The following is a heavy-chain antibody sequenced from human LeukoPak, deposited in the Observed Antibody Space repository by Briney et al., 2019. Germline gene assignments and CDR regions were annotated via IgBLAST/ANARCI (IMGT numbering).Heavy chain of an antibody. V-gene: IGHV3-48*03. CDR1: GFTFGDYA. Sequence: GGSLRLSCTASGFTFGDYAMNWVRQAPGKGLEWVSYISSSGSTIYYADSVKGRFTISRDNAKNSLYLQMNSLRAEDTAVYYCARDETVTTNYYYYGMDVWGKGTTVTVSS. D-gene: IGHD4-17*01. CDR2: ISSSGSTI. J-gene: IGHJ6*04. CDR3: ARDETVTTNYYYYGMDV.